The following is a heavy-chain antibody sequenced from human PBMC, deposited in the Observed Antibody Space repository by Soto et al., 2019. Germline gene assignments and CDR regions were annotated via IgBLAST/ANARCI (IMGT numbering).Heavy chain of an antibody. V-gene: IGHV1-46*01. CDR1: GYTFTSYY. J-gene: IGHJ6*02. D-gene: IGHD3-10*01. Sequence: ASVKVSCKASGYTFTSYYMHWVRQAPGQGXEWMGIINPSGGSTSYAQKFQGRVTMTRDTSTSTVYMELSSLRSEDTAVYYCAREVLWFGAPRYYYYGMDVWGQGTTVTVYS. CDR2: INPSGGST. CDR3: AREVLWFGAPRYYYYGMDV.